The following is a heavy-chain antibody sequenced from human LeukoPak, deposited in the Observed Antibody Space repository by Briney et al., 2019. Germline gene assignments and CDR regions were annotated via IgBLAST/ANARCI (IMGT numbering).Heavy chain of an antibody. CDR3: ARDNDYVWGSYRRYLDY. CDR2: ISAYNDNT. CDR1: GYTFTSYG. Sequence: ASVKVSCKASGYTFTSYGISWVRQAPGQGLEWMGWISAYNDNTNYAQKLQGRVTMTTDTSTSTAYMELRSLRSDDTAVYYCARDNDYVWGSYRRYLDYWGQGTLVTVSS. D-gene: IGHD3-16*02. J-gene: IGHJ4*02. V-gene: IGHV1-18*01.